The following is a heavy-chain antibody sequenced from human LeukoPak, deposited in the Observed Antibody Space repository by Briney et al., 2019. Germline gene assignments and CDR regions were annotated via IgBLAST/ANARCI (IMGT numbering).Heavy chain of an antibody. J-gene: IGHJ6*03. CDR2: INHSGST. D-gene: IGHD5-12*01. CDR1: GGSFSGYY. CDR3: ARGEYSGYDPVYYYYMDV. Sequence: PSETLSLTCAVYGGSFSGYYWSWIRQPPGKGLEWIGEINHSGSTNYNPSLKSRVTISVGTSKNQFSLKLSSVTAADTAVYYCARGEYSGYDPVYYYYMDVWGKGTTVTISS. V-gene: IGHV4-34*01.